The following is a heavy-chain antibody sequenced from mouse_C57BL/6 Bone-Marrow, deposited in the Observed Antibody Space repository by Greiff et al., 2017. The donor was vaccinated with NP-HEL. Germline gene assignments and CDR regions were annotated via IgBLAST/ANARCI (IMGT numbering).Heavy chain of an antibody. CDR3: ARDETYWYFDV. CDR2: ISYDGSN. J-gene: IGHJ1*03. Sequence: EVKLLESGPGLVKPSQSLSLTCSVTGYSITSGYYWNWIRQFPGNKLEWMGYISYDGSNNYNPSLKNRISITRDTSKNQFFLKLNSVTTEDTATYYCARDETYWYFDVWGTGTTVTVSS. V-gene: IGHV3-6*01. CDR1: GYSITSGYY.